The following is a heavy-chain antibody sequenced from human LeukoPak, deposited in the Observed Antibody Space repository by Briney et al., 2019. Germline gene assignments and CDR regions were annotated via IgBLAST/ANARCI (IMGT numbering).Heavy chain of an antibody. CDR1: EFTFGTYW. CDR2: IKEDGSEK. D-gene: IGHD6-19*01. V-gene: IGHV3-7*05. Sequence: GGSLRLSCVGSEFTFGTYWMSWLRQAPGKRLEWLANIKEDGSEKYYVDSVKGRFTISRDNARKSLFLQMNSLKTEDTAVYYCARVSRRGWAYFDYWGQGTLVTVSS. J-gene: IGHJ4*02. CDR3: ARVSRRGWAYFDY.